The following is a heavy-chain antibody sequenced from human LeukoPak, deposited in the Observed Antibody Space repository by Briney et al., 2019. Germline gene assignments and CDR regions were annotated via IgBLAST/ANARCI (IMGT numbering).Heavy chain of an antibody. V-gene: IGHV4-30-4*01. D-gene: IGHD3-10*01. Sequence: PSQTLSLTCTVSGGSISSGDYYWSWIRQPPGKGLEWIGYIYYSGSTYYNPSLKSRVTISVGTSKNQFSLKLSSVTAADTAVYYCARECYGSGYYFDYWGQGTLVTVSS. J-gene: IGHJ4*02. CDR1: GGSISSGDYY. CDR3: ARECYGSGYYFDY. CDR2: IYYSGST.